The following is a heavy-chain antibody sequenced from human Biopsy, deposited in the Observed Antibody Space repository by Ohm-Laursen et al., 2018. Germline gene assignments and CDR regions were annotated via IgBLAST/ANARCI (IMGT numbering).Heavy chain of an antibody. CDR2: IYYSGTT. CDR1: GGSISSYY. Sequence: SETLSFTCTVSGGSISSYYWNWIRQPPGQGLEWIGYIYYSGTTDYSPSLKSRVTISIDKSKNQFFLKLSSVTAEDTAVYYCARDDAVTVIRGLYYWGQGALVTVSS. D-gene: IGHD2-21*02. J-gene: IGHJ4*02. V-gene: IGHV4-59*01. CDR3: ARDDAVTVIRGLYY.